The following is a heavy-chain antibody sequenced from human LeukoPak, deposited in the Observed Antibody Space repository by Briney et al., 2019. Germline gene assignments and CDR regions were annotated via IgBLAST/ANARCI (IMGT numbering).Heavy chain of an antibody. CDR2: INPNSGGT. CDR1: GYTFTGYY. V-gene: IGHV1-2*02. D-gene: IGHD3-22*01. CDR3: ARDSSEGYFDL. Sequence: ASVKVSCKASGYTFTGYYTHWVRQAPGQGLEWMRWINPNSGGTNYAQKFQGRVTMTRDTSISTAYMELSRLRSDDTAVYYCARDSSEGYFDLWGRGTLVTVSS. J-gene: IGHJ2*01.